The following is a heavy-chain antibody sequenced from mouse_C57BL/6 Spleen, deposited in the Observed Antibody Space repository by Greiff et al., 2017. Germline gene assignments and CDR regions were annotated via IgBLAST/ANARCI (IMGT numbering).Heavy chain of an antibody. Sequence: VQLQQSGAELVKPGASVKISCKASGYAFSSYWMNWVKQRPGKGLEWIGQIYPGDGDTNYNGKFKGKATLTADKSSSTAYMQLSSLTSEDSAVYFCARKGTAQAAYYFDYWGQGTTLTVSS. CDR1: GYAFSSYW. D-gene: IGHD3-2*02. CDR3: ARKGTAQAAYYFDY. J-gene: IGHJ2*01. V-gene: IGHV1-80*01. CDR2: IYPGDGDT.